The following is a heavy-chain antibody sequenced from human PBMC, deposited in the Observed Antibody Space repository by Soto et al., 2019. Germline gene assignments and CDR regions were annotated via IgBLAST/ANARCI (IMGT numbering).Heavy chain of an antibody. V-gene: IGHV4-39*01. CDR2: IYYSGST. D-gene: IGHD3-22*01. J-gene: IGHJ4*02. Sequence: QLQLQESGPGLVKPSETLSLTCTVSGGSISSSSYYWGWIRQPPGKGLEWIGSIYYSGSTYYNPSLKRRVTISVDTSKNQFSLKLSSVTAADTAVYYCARHDSDGSGYPYYFDYWGQGTLVTVSS. CDR3: ARHDSDGSGYPYYFDY. CDR1: GGSISSSSYY.